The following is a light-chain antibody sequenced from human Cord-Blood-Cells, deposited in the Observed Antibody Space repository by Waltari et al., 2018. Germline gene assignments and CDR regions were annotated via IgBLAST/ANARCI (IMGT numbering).Light chain of an antibody. J-gene: IGKJ4*01. CDR1: QDISNY. Sequence: IQMTQSPSSLSASVGDRVTITCQASQDISNYLNWYQQKPGKAPKLLIYDASNLEKGVPSRFSGSGSGTDFTFTISSLQPEDIATYYCQQYDNLPPLTFGGGTKLEIK. CDR3: QQYDNLPPLT. CDR2: DAS. V-gene: IGKV1-33*01.